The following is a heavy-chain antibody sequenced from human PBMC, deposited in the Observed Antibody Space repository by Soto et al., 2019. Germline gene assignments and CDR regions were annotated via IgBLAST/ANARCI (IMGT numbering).Heavy chain of an antibody. J-gene: IGHJ6*02. CDR3: TRHTYYYDSSGYYYVGYYYYGMDV. V-gene: IGHV3-15*01. D-gene: IGHD3-22*01. CDR2: IKSKTDGGTT. Sequence: TGGSLRLSCAASGFTFSNAWMSWVRQAPGKGLEWVGRIKSKTDGGTTDYAAPVKGRFTISRDDSKNTLYLQMNSLKTEDTAVYYCTRHTYYYDSSGYYYVGYYYYGMDVWGQGTTVTVSS. CDR1: GFTFSNAW.